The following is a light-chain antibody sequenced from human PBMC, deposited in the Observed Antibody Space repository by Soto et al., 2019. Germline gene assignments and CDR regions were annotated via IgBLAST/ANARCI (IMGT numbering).Light chain of an antibody. Sequence: QSVLTQPASVSGSPGQSITISCTGTSSDVGGYNYVSWYQQHPGKAPKLMIYDVGNRPSGVSNRFSGSKSGNTASLTISVLQAEDEADYYCSSYTSSSTFYVFGTGTKVTVL. V-gene: IGLV2-14*01. J-gene: IGLJ1*01. CDR1: SSDVGGYNY. CDR3: SSYTSSSTFYV. CDR2: DVG.